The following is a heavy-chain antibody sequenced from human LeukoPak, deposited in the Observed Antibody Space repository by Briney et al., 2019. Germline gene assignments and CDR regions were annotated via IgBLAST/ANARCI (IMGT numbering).Heavy chain of an antibody. CDR3: AELGITMIGGV. Sequence: PSETLSLTCTVSGGSISSSSYYWGWVRQAPGKGLEWVSYISSSGSTIYYAASVKGRFTISRDNAKNSLYLQMNSLRAEDTAVYYCAELGITMIGGVWGKGTTVTISS. J-gene: IGHJ6*04. CDR1: GGSISSSSYY. CDR2: ISSSGSTI. D-gene: IGHD3-10*02. V-gene: IGHV3-48*03.